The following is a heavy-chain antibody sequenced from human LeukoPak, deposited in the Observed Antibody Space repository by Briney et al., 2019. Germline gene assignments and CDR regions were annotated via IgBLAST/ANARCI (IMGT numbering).Heavy chain of an antibody. J-gene: IGHJ4*02. CDR3: AKGREPRGILYYFDY. Sequence: PGGSLRLSCAASGFTFSSYGMHWVRQAPGKGLEWLAVISDDGSSRDYADSVKGRFTISRDNSKNTVYLQLNSLRPEDTAVYYCAKGREPRGILYYFDYWGQGTLVTVSS. V-gene: IGHV3-30*18. D-gene: IGHD1-26*01. CDR2: ISDDGSSR. CDR1: GFTFSSYG.